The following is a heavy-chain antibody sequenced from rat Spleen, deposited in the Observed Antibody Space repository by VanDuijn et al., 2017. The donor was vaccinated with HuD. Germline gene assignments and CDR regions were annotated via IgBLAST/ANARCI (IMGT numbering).Heavy chain of an antibody. Sequence: EVQLVESDGGLVQPGRSLKLSCAASGFTFSDYYMAWVRQAPTKGLEWVATISYDGSSTSYRDSVKGRFTISRDNAKSTLYLQMDSLRSEDTATYYCARRDGNYRDWGQGVMVTVSS. CDR3: ARRDGNYRD. CDR1: GFTFSDYY. D-gene: IGHD1-10*01. CDR2: ISYDGSST. J-gene: IGHJ2*01. V-gene: IGHV5-29*01.